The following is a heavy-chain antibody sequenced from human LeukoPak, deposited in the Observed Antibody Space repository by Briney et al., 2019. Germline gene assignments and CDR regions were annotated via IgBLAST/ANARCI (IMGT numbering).Heavy chain of an antibody. J-gene: IGHJ4*02. CDR1: GGSISSYY. D-gene: IGHD3-3*01. CDR3: AREFSWSGFFDY. V-gene: IGHV4-59*12. Sequence: SETLSLTCTVSGGSISSYYWSWIRLPPGKGLEWIGYIYYSGSTNYNPSLKSRVTISVDTSKNQFSLKLSSVTAADTAVYYCAREFSWSGFFDYWGQGTLVTVSS. CDR2: IYYSGST.